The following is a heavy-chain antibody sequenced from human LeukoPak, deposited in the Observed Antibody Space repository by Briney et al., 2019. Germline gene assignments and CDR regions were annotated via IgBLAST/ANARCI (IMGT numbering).Heavy chain of an antibody. D-gene: IGHD6-13*01. CDR3: TRTIAATGTLYP. V-gene: IGHV1-8*01. CDR2: MDPNRGDT. Sequence: ASVKGSCKASGYTFASSHINRVRQSTGQGLVRVWWMDPNRGDTGYVHKCQGRVTIRRETSIKTAYMELSSLRSEDTALYYCTRTIAATGTLYPWGEGTQVIVSS. J-gene: IGHJ5*02. CDR1: GYTFASSH.